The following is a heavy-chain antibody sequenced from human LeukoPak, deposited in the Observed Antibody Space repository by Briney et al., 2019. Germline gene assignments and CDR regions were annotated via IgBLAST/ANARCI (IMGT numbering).Heavy chain of an antibody. V-gene: IGHV6-1*01. J-gene: IGHJ4*02. Sequence: SQTLSLTCAISGDSVSSNSAAWNWIRQSPSRGLEWLGRTYYRSKWYNGYAESVKSRITINPDTSKNQFSLQLNSVTPEDTAVYYCARDAYYYDSSGYCPFDYWGQGTLVTVSS. CDR1: GDSVSSNSAA. D-gene: IGHD3-22*01. CDR2: TYYRSKWYN. CDR3: ARDAYYYDSSGYCPFDY.